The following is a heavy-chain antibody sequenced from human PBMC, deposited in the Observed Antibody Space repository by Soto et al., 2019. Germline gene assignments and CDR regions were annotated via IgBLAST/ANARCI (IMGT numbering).Heavy chain of an antibody. J-gene: IGHJ4*02. CDR2: INAGNGNT. D-gene: IGHD3-22*01. V-gene: IGHV1-3*01. Sequence: EASVKVSCKASGYTFTSYAMHWVRQAPGQRLEWMGWINAGNGNTKYSQKFQGRVTITRDTSASTAYMELSSLRSEDTAVYYCASEGYYDSSGYSPPFDYWGQGTLVTVSS. CDR1: GYTFTSYA. CDR3: ASEGYYDSSGYSPPFDY.